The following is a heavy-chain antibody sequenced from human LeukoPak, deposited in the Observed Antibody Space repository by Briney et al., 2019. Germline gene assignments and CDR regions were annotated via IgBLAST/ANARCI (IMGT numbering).Heavy chain of an antibody. V-gene: IGHV3-48*03. CDR3: ARDRSGWYCFDR. D-gene: IGHD6-19*01. CDR2: ISTSGTSM. Sequence: GGSLRLSCAASGFSVSSYGFNWVRQAPGRGLEWVSYISTSGTSMYYADSVRGRFTVSRDNAKNSLYLQMNNLRAEDTAVYYCARDRSGWYCFDRWGQGTLVTVSS. J-gene: IGHJ4*02. CDR1: GFSVSSYG.